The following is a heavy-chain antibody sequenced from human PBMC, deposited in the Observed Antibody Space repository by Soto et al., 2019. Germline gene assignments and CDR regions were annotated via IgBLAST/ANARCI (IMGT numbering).Heavy chain of an antibody. Sequence: PSETLSLTCTVSGGSISSSSYYWGWIRQPPGKGLERIGSIYYSGSTYYNPSLKSRVTISVDTSKNQFSLKLSSVTAADTAVYYCASHSSDYYDSSGSIDYRGQGTLVTVSS. CDR1: GGSISSSSYY. V-gene: IGHV4-39*01. D-gene: IGHD3-22*01. CDR2: IYYSGST. CDR3: ASHSSDYYDSSGSIDY. J-gene: IGHJ4*02.